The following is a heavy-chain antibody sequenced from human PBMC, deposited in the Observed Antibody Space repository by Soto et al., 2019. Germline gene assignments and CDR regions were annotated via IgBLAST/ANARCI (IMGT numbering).Heavy chain of an antibody. J-gene: IGHJ6*02. CDR1: GFTFSSYG. CDR3: AKGSLYYYGSGSLNPYYYYGMDV. V-gene: IGHV3-30*18. Sequence: QVQLVESGGGVVQPGRSLRLSCAASGFTFSSYGMHWVRQAPGKGLEWVAVISYDGSNKYYADSVKGRFTISRDNSKNTLYLQMNSLRAEYTAVYYCAKGSLYYYGSGSLNPYYYYGMDVWGQGTTVTVSS. CDR2: ISYDGSNK. D-gene: IGHD3-10*01.